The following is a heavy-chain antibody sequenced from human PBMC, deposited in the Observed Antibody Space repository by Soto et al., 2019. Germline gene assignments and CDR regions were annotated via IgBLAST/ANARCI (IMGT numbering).Heavy chain of an antibody. V-gene: IGHV1-18*01. Sequence: QVQLVQSGTEVKRPGASVKVSCKASGYTFSNYGVSWMRQAPGQGLEWVGWFNPANQNTNYEQKFQDRVSRTADTSTGTAYMELRGLRSDATAVYYWARVKFGDPFDFWGQGTLVTVSS. CDR3: ARVKFGDPFDF. D-gene: IGHD2-21*02. CDR1: GYTFSNYG. CDR2: FNPANQNT. J-gene: IGHJ4*02.